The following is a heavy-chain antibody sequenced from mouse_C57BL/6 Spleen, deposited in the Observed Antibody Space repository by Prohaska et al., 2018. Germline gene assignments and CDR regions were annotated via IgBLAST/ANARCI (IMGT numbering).Heavy chain of an antibody. V-gene: IGHV1-9*01. D-gene: IGHD1-1*01. Sequence: QVQLQQSGAELMKPGASVKLSCKATGYTFTGYWIEWVMQRPGHGLEWIGAILPGSGSTNYNEKVKGKATLTADTSTNTAYMKVSSLTTEDSGSYYCERNCGSSYYWYFDVWGTGTTVTVS. J-gene: IGHJ1*03. CDR2: ILPGSGST. CDR3: ERNCGSSYYWYFDV. CDR1: GYTFTGYW.